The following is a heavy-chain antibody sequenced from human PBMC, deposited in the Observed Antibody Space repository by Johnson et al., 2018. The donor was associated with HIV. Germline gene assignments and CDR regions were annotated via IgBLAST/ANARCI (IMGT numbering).Heavy chain of an antibody. CDR3: AKDLRSSSWPPGAFDI. D-gene: IGHD6-13*01. Sequence: QLVESGGGLVQPGRSLRLSCAASGFTFDDYAMHWVRQAPGKGLEWVSGISWNSGSIGYADSVKGRFTISRDNAKNSLYLQMNSLRAEDTALYYCAKDLRSSSWPPGAFDIWGQGTMVTVSS. J-gene: IGHJ3*02. V-gene: IGHV3-9*01. CDR1: GFTFDDYA. CDR2: ISWNSGSI.